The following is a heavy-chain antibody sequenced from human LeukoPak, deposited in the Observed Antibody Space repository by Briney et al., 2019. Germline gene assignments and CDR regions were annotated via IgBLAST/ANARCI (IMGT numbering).Heavy chain of an antibody. CDR3: VRELPPVVQYYFDY. J-gene: IGHJ4*02. V-gene: IGHV3-33*01. CDR1: GFTFSDYG. CDR2: IWYVGSNK. Sequence: PGGSLRLSCAASGFTFSDYGMHWVRQAPGKGLEWVAVIWYVGSNKYYADSVKGRFTISRDNSRNTLYLQMNSLRAEDTAVYYCVRELPPVVQYYFDYWGPGTLVTVSS. D-gene: IGHD3-22*01.